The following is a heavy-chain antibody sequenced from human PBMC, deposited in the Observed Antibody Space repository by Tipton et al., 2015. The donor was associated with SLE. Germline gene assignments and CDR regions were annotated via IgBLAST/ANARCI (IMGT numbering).Heavy chain of an antibody. CDR3: ARGYSSSWSDLDY. V-gene: IGHV4-59*12. Sequence: TLSLTCAVSGGSISSYYWSWIRQPPGKGLEWIGYVYYSGSTSYIPSLKRRVTISVDTSKNQFSLKLSSVTAADTAVYYCARGYSSSWSDLDYWGQGTLVTVSS. D-gene: IGHD6-13*01. J-gene: IGHJ4*02. CDR2: VYYSGST. CDR1: GGSISSYY.